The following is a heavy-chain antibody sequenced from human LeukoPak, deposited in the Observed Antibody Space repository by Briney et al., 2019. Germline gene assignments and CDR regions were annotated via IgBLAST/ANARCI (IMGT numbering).Heavy chain of an antibody. Sequence: ASVKVSCKASGYPFSDFYVHWVRQAPGQGPEWMAWINPQSGATNYAQKFQGRVTTTRDMSIRTVYMELTSLRSDDTALYFCARGGNDSNLYFPYWGQGALVTVSS. CDR2: INPQSGAT. V-gene: IGHV1-2*02. CDR1: GYPFSDFY. CDR3: ARGGNDSNLYFPY. D-gene: IGHD3-22*01. J-gene: IGHJ4*02.